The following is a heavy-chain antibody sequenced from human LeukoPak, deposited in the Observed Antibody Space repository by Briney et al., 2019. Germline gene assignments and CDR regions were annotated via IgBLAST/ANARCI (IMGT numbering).Heavy chain of an antibody. Sequence: GGSLRVSCAASGFTFSSYWMSWVRQAPGKGLEWVAVIWYDGSNKYYADSVKGRFTISRDNSKNTLYLQMNSLRAEDTAVYYCAKDLGDGYPTPEDWGQRTLVTVSS. CDR2: IWYDGSNK. D-gene: IGHD5-24*01. CDR3: AKDLGDGYPTPED. CDR1: GFTFSSYW. V-gene: IGHV3-33*06. J-gene: IGHJ4*02.